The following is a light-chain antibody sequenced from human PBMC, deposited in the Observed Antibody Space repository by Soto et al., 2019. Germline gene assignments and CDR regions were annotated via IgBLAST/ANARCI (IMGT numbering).Light chain of an antibody. CDR2: SKN. Sequence: QSALTQPLSASATPGQRVTISCSGSSSNVGSHTVNWYQQLPGTAPKLLIYSKNQRPSGVPDRFSGSKSGTSASLAISGFRSEDEADYFCAAWDDSLNAVVFGGGTKVTVL. J-gene: IGLJ2*01. V-gene: IGLV1-44*01. CDR1: SSNVGSHT. CDR3: AAWDDSLNAVV.